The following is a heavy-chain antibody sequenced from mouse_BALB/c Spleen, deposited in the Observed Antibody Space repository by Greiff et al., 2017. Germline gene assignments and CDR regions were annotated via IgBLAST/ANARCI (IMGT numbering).Heavy chain of an antibody. CDR1: GFSLTSYG. V-gene: IGHV2-9*02. J-gene: IGHJ4*01. D-gene: IGHD1-2*01. CDR3: ARDSLLRLRKAMDY. CDR2: IWAGGST. Sequence: VKLMESGPGLVAPSQSLSITCTVSGFSLTSYGVHWVRQPPGKGLEWLGVIWAGGSTNYNSALMSRLSISKDNSKSQVFLKMNSLQTDDTAMYYCARDSLLRLRKAMDYWGQGTSVTVSS.